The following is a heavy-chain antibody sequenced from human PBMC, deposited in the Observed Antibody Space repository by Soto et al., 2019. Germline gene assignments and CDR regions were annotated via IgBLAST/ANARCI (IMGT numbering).Heavy chain of an antibody. Sequence: GGSLRLSCAASGFTFSSYWMSWVRQAPGKGLEWVANIKQDGSEKYYVDSVKGRFTISRDNAKNSLYLQMNSLRAEDTAVYYCARDEGYCSGGSCPIPPYYGMDVWGQGTTVTVSS. V-gene: IGHV3-7*03. CDR2: IKQDGSEK. D-gene: IGHD2-15*01. CDR3: ARDEGYCSGGSCPIPPYYGMDV. CDR1: GFTFSSYW. J-gene: IGHJ6*02.